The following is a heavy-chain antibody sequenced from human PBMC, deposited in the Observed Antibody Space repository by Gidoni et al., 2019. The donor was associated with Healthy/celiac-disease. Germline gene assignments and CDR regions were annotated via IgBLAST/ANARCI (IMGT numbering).Heavy chain of an antibody. CDR1: GFTFSSYG. CDR2: ISYDGSNK. Sequence: QVQLVESGGGVVQPGRSLRLSCAASGFTFSSYGMHWVRQAPGKGLEWVAVISYDGSNKYYADSVKGRFTISRDNSKNTLYLQMNSLRVEDTAVYYCAKDYDFWSGYYRSFGGSPFDYWGQGTLVTVSS. CDR3: AKDYDFWSGYYRSFGGSPFDY. D-gene: IGHD3-3*01. J-gene: IGHJ4*02. V-gene: IGHV3-30*18.